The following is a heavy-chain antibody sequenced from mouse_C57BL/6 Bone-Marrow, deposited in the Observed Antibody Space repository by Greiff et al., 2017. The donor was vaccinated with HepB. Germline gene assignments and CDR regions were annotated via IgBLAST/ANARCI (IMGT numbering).Heavy chain of an antibody. V-gene: IGHV1-69*01. CDR2: IDPSDSYT. CDR1: GYTFTSYW. J-gene: IGHJ4*01. CDR3: ARDYGSYYAMDY. Sequence: VQLQQPGAELVMPGASVKLSCKASGYTFTSYWMHWVKQRPGLGLEWIGEIDPSDSYTNYNQKFKGKSTLTVDKSSSTAYMQLSSLTSEDSAVYYCARDYGSYYAMDYWGQGTSVTVSS. D-gene: IGHD1-1*01.